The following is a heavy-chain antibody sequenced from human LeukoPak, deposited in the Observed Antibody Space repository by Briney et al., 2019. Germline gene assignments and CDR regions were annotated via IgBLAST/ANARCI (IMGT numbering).Heavy chain of an antibody. V-gene: IGHV3-33*01. Sequence: PGGSLRLSCAASGFTFSSYGMHWVRQAPGKGLEWVAVIWYDGSNKYYADSVKGRFTISRDSSKNTLYLQMNSLRAEDTAVYYCARKLKNCGGDCYYYWGQGTLVTVSS. D-gene: IGHD2-21*02. CDR3: ARKLKNCGGDCYYY. J-gene: IGHJ4*02. CDR2: IWYDGSNK. CDR1: GFTFSSYG.